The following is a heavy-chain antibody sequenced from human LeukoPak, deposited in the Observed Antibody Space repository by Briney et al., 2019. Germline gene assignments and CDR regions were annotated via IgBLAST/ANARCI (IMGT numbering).Heavy chain of an antibody. CDR1: GYTFTGYY. CDR3: ARYRRGGYSSFDP. J-gene: IGHJ5*02. Sequence: ASVKVSCKASGYTFTGYYMHWVRQAPGQGLEWMGWINPNSGGTSYAQKFQGRVTMTRDTSISTAYMELSRLRSDDTAVYYCARYRRGGYSSFDPWGQGTLVTVSS. D-gene: IGHD5-18*01. V-gene: IGHV1-2*02. CDR2: INPNSGGT.